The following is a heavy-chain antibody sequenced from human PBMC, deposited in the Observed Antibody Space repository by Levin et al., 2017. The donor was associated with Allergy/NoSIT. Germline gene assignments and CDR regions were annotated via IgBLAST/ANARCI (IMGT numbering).Heavy chain of an antibody. J-gene: IGHJ2*01. Sequence: GESLKISCAASGFTFSSYAMSWVRQAPGKGLEWVSTISGSGGSTYFADSVKGRFTISRDNSRNTLFLQMNSLRAEDTAVYYCARVADRSTVTKYWYFDLWGCGTLVTVSS. V-gene: IGHV3-23*01. CDR1: GFTFSSYA. D-gene: IGHD4-17*01. CDR2: ISGSGGST. CDR3: ARVADRSTVTKYWYFDL.